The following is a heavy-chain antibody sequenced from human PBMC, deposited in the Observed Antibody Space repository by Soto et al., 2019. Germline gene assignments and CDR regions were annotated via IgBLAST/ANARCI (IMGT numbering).Heavy chain of an antibody. CDR2: ISGSGGST. D-gene: IGHD3-9*01. CDR1: GFTFSSYA. Sequence: GSLRLSCAASGFTFSSYAMSWVRQAPGKGLEWVSAISGSGGSTYYADSVRGRFTVSRDLSKNTLFLQMNGVRAEDTAVYYCVKPFKPYDENTGYLAFDIWGQGTMVTVSS. V-gene: IGHV3-23*01. CDR3: VKPFKPYDENTGYLAFDI. J-gene: IGHJ3*02.